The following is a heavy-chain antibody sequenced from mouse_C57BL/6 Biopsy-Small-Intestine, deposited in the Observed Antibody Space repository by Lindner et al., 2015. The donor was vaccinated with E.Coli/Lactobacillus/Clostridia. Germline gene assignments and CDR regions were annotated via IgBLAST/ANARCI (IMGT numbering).Heavy chain of an antibody. CDR3: ARDQYYGSGSYWNFRVGFDY. Sequence: SVKVSCKASGYTFTSYGISWVRQAPGQGLEWMGWISAYNGNTNYAQKLQGRVTMTTDTSTSTAYMELRSLRSDDTAVYYCARDQYYGSGSYWNFRVGFDYWGQGTLVTVSS. CDR2: ISAYNGNT. J-gene: IGHJ4*01. D-gene: IGHD2-2*01. V-gene: IGHV1-81*01. CDR1: GYTFTSYG.